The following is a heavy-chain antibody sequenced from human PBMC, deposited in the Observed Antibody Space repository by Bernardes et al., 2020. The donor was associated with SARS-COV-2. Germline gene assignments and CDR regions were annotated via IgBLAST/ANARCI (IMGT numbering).Heavy chain of an antibody. J-gene: IGHJ4*02. CDR1: GFTFSTYA. CDR3: AKGRIGESIFDY. V-gene: IGHV3-23*01. Sequence: GGSLRLSCAASGFTFSTYAMSWVRQAPGKGLEWVADIVGSGATTHYADSVKGRFTVSGDISKNTLYLQINSLRAEDTGVYYCAKGRIGESIFDYWGQGTLVTVSS. D-gene: IGHD3-10*01. CDR2: IVGSGATT.